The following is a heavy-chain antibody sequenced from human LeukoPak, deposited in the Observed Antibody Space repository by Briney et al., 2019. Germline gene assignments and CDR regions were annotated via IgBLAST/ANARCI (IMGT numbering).Heavy chain of an antibody. CDR1: GYTFTDYY. J-gene: IGHJ4*02. CDR3: ARLRGVDY. CDR2: INPNSGGT. D-gene: IGHD3-10*01. V-gene: IGHV1-2*02. Sequence: ASVKVSCKASGYTFTDYYMHWVRQAPGQGLEWMGWINPNSGGTKYAQKFQGRVTMTRDTSISTAYMGLSSLTSGDTAVYYCARLRGVDYWGQGTLVTVSS.